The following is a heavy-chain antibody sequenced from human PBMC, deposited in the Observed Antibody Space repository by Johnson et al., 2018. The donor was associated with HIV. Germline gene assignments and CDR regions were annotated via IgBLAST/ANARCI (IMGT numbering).Heavy chain of an antibody. Sequence: QMLLVESGGGVVQPGRSLRLSCAASGFTFSSYGMHWVRQAPGKGLEWVAVISYDGSNKYYADSVKGRFTISRDNSKNTLYLQMNSLRAEDTAVYYCARDGGYSSSWYKYAFDIWGQGTMVTVSS. CDR3: ARDGGYSSSWYKYAFDI. CDR2: ISYDGSNK. V-gene: IGHV3-30*19. CDR1: GFTFSSYG. J-gene: IGHJ3*02. D-gene: IGHD6-13*01.